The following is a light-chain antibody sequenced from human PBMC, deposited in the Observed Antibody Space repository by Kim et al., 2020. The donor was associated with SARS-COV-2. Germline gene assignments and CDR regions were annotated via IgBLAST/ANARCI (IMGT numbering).Light chain of an antibody. V-gene: IGLV1-51*01. Sequence: GQKVTISCSGSSSNIGTNYVSWYQQLPGTVTKVLIYENNKRPSGIPDRFSGSKSGTSGTLDITGRQTGDEADYYCGTWDSSLSVWLFGGGTKVTVL. J-gene: IGLJ3*02. CDR2: ENN. CDR1: SSNIGTNY. CDR3: GTWDSSLSVWL.